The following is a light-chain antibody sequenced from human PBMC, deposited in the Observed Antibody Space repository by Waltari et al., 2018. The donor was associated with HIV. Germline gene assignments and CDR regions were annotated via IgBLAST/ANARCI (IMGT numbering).Light chain of an antibody. CDR2: DVS. CDR1: SRDVGAYNY. CDR3: CSYAGLKV. V-gene: IGLV2-11*01. J-gene: IGLJ1*01. Sequence: QSALTQPRSVSGSPGQSVTISCPRPSRDVGAYNYVSWYQQHPGKAPKLMIYDVSKRPSGVPDRFSGSKSGNTASLTISGLQAEDEADYYCCSYAGLKVFGTGTKVTVL.